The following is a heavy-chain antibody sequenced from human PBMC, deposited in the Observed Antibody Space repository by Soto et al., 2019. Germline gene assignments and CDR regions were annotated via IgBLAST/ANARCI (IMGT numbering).Heavy chain of an antibody. J-gene: IGHJ4*02. Sequence: PVGSLRLSCAASGFTFSSYAMSWVRQAPGKGLEWVSAISGSGGSTYYADSVKGRFTISRDNSKNTLYLQMNSLRAEDTAVYYCAKILNPRGYSYGLRPQWGQGNLVTVT. V-gene: IGHV3-23*01. CDR1: GFTFSSYA. CDR3: AKILNPRGYSYGLRPQ. D-gene: IGHD5-18*01. CDR2: ISGSGGST.